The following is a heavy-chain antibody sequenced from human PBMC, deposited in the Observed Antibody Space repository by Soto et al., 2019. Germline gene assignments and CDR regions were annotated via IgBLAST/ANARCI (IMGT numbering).Heavy chain of an antibody. J-gene: IGHJ2*01. D-gene: IGHD6-19*01. CDR2: IYYSGST. CDR3: ARAYGSILYWYFDL. Sequence: PPGKGLEWIGYIYYSGSTYYNPSLKSRVNISVDTSKNKFSLKLSSVTAAETAVYFCARAYGSILYWYFDLWGRGNLV. V-gene: IGHV4-30-4*01.